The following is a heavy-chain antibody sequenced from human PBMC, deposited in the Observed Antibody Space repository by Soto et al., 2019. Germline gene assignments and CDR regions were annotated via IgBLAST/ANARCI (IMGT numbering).Heavy chain of an antibody. CDR1: GGTFSSYA. CDR2: IIPIFGTA. V-gene: IGHV1-69*01. J-gene: IGHJ6*02. Sequence: QVQLVQSGAEVKKPGSSVKVSCKASGGTFSSYAFSWVRQAPGQGLEWMGGIIPIFGTANYAQKFQGRVTITADESTSTAYMELSSLRSEDTAVYYCARARFYGDYVYYYGMDVWGQGTTVTVSS. D-gene: IGHD4-17*01. CDR3: ARARFYGDYVYYYGMDV.